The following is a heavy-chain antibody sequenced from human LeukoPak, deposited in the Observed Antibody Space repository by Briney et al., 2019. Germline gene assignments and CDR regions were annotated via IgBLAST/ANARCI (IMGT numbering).Heavy chain of an antibody. CDR3: ARETYYYDSSGYYYPGGFDY. D-gene: IGHD3-22*01. CDR2: ISSSSRFI. Sequence: GGSLRLSCAASGISFSNYSMNWVRQAPGKGLEWVSLISSSSRFIYYGDSVKGRFTISRDNAKNSLYLQMNSLRAEDTAVYYCARETYYYDSSGYYYPGGFDYWGQGTLVTVSS. J-gene: IGHJ4*02. CDR1: GISFSNYS. V-gene: IGHV3-21*01.